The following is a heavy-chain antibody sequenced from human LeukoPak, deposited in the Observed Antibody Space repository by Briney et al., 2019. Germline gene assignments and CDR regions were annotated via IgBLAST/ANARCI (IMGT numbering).Heavy chain of an antibody. J-gene: IGHJ3*01. Sequence: SETLSLTCSVYTGSLSGYSWTWIRQTPGKGLEWIGELHESRRTDYNPSLKSRVTISRDTSKNQFSLILTSVTAADTAVYYCARSQSVWAAPGFDVWGQGTLVTVS. CDR3: ARSQSVWAAPGFDV. D-gene: IGHD7-27*01. CDR2: LHESRRT. V-gene: IGHV4-34*01. CDR1: TGSLSGYS.